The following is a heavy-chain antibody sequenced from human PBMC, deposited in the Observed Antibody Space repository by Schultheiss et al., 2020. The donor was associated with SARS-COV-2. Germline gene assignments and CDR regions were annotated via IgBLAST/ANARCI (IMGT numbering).Heavy chain of an antibody. CDR3: ARGVAGFGSRHCFDY. V-gene: IGHV3-53*01. Sequence: GGSLRLSCAASGFTFSSYSMNWVRQAPGKGLEWVSVIYRDGTTSYADSVKGRFSISRDNSKNTLYLQMSSLRAEDTAVYYCARGVAGFGSRHCFDYWGQGTLVTVSS. CDR1: GFTFSSYS. D-gene: IGHD3-10*01. J-gene: IGHJ4*02. CDR2: IYRDGTT.